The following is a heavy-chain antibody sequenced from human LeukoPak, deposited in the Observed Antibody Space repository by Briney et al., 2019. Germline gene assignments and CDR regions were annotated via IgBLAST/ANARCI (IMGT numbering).Heavy chain of an antibody. Sequence: GGSLRLSCAASGFTFSSYDMHWVRHAPGKGLEWVSAIGTAGDTYYPGSVKGRFTISRENAKNSLYLQMNSLRAGDTAVYYCARGGGYDFWSGYYTYPFDYWGQGTLVTVSS. V-gene: IGHV3-13*01. CDR2: IGTAGDT. D-gene: IGHD3-3*01. CDR3: ARGGGYDFWSGYYTYPFDY. J-gene: IGHJ4*02. CDR1: GFTFSSYD.